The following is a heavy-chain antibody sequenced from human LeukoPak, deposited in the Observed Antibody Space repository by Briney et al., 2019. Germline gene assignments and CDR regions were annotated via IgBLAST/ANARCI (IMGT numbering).Heavy chain of an antibody. D-gene: IGHD3-9*01. CDR2: TSSSDAGT. Sequence: GGSLRLSCAASGFTLNNYAMSWVRQAPGKGLEWVSATSSSDAGTYHADSVRGRFTISRDNSKNTAYLQMNSLKTEDTAVYYCTRPSDYDILTGYSNNWFDPWGQGTLVTVSS. CDR3: TRPSDYDILTGYSNNWFDP. CDR1: GFTLNNYA. V-gene: IGHV3-23*01. J-gene: IGHJ5*02.